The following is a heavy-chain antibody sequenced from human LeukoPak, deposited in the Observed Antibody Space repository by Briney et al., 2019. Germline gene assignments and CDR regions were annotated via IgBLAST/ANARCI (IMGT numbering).Heavy chain of an antibody. D-gene: IGHD2-15*01. J-gene: IGHJ4*02. CDR3: ARVPFSGGFDY. CDR1: GYTFTGYY. V-gene: IGHV1-2*04. Sequence: ASVKVSCKASGYTFTGYYMHWVRQAPGQGLEWMGWINPNSGGTNYAQKFQGWVTMTRDTSIGTAYMELSRLRSDDTAVYYCARVPFSGGFDYWGQGTLVTVSS. CDR2: INPNSGGT.